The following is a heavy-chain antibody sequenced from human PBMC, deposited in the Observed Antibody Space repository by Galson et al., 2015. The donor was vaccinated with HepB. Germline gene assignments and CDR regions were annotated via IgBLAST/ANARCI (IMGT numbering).Heavy chain of an antibody. CDR1: GFTFSSYS. J-gene: IGHJ4*02. V-gene: IGHV3-48*01. D-gene: IGHD3-22*01. CDR2: ISSSSSTI. Sequence: SLRLSCAASGFTFSSYSMNWVRQAPGKGLEWVSYISSSSSTIYYADSVKGRFTISRDNAKNSLYLQMNSLRAEDTAVYYCARDWADYYDSSGYYHHGDYFDYWGQGTLVTVSS. CDR3: ARDWADYYDSSGYYHHGDYFDY.